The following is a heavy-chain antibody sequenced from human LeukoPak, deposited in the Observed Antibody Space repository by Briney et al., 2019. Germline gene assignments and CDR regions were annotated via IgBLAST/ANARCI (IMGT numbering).Heavy chain of an antibody. J-gene: IGHJ4*02. CDR1: GGSISSGSYY. Sequence: PSETLSLTCTVSGGSISSGSYYWSWIRQPAGKGLEWIGRIYTSGSTNYNPSLKSRVTISVDTSKNQFSLKLSSVTAADTAVYYCARGGRGSSRLDYWGQGTLVTVSS. CDR3: ARGGRGSSRLDY. D-gene: IGHD6-13*01. V-gene: IGHV4-61*02. CDR2: IYTSGST.